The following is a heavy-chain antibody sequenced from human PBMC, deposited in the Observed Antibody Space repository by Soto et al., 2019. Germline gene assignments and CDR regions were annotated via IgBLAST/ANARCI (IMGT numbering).Heavy chain of an antibody. CDR1: GGSISSSNW. Sequence: SETLSLTCAVSGGSISSSNWWSWVRQPPGKGLEWIGEIYHSGSTNYNPSLKSRVTISVDKSKNQFSLKLSSVTAADTAVYYCARGRTIFGVVTRNWFDPWGQGTLVTVPQ. CDR3: ARGRTIFGVVTRNWFDP. J-gene: IGHJ5*02. CDR2: IYHSGST. D-gene: IGHD3-3*01. V-gene: IGHV4-4*02.